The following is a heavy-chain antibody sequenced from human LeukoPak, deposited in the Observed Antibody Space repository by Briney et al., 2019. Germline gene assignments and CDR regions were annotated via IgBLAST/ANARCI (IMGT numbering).Heavy chain of an antibody. CDR2: IYYSGST. CDR3: AREVVAGSWFDP. J-gene: IGHJ5*02. D-gene: IGHD6-19*01. CDR1: GFTFSDYY. Sequence: GSLRLSCAASGFTFSDYYMSWIRQPPGKGLEWIGYIYYSGSTNYNPSLKSRVTISVDTSKNQFSLKLSSVTAADTAVYYCAREVVAGSWFDPWGQGTLVTVSS. V-gene: IGHV4-59*01.